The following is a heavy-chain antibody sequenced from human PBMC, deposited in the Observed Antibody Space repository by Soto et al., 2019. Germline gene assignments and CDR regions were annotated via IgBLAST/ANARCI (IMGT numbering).Heavy chain of an antibody. V-gene: IGHV4-30-4*01. Sequence: SETLSLTCTVSGGSTSSDNYWSWIRQPPGKGLEWIGHIYYSGNTDYNPSLKSRLATSIDTSKNQFSLKLSSVTAADTAVYFCAREGGESSDGLYYFDSWGQGSLVTVSS. CDR3: AREGGESSDGLYYFDS. CDR1: GGSTSSDNY. J-gene: IGHJ4*02. CDR2: IYYSGNT. D-gene: IGHD3-16*01.